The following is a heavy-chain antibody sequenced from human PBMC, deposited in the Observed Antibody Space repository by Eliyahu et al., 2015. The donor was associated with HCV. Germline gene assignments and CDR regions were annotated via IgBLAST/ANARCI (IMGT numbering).Heavy chain of an antibody. D-gene: IGHD3/OR15-3a*01. V-gene: IGHV3-7*01. CDR1: GFXFSSYW. Sequence: EVQLVESGXGLVQPGGSLRLSCAXSGFXFSSYWMSWVRQAPGKGLEWVANIKQDGSEKYYVDSVKGRFTISRDNAKNSLYLQMNSLRAEDTAVYYCARLYNYWTGCIDPWGQGTLVTVSS. J-gene: IGHJ5*02. CDR2: IKQDGSEK. CDR3: ARLYNYWTGCIDP.